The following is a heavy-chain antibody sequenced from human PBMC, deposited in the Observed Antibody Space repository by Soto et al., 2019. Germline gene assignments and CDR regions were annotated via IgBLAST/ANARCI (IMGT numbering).Heavy chain of an antibody. CDR3: ARDHDSSGKIHYDYGMDV. Sequence: QVQLEESGGGLVKPGGSLRLSCAASGFNFRDYYFNWIRRAPGKGLEWVSYISGSGSIISYADSVKGRFTISTDNAKNPVYLQMNSLRDEDTAVYYCARDHDSSGKIHYDYGMDVWGQGTTVTVS. V-gene: IGHV3-11*01. D-gene: IGHD3-22*01. J-gene: IGHJ6*02. CDR1: GFNFRDYY. CDR2: ISGSGSII.